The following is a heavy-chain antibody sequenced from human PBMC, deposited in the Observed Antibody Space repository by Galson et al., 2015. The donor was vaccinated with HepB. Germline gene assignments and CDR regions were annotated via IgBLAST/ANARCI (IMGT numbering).Heavy chain of an antibody. V-gene: IGHV4-39*01. CDR2: IYYSGST. Sequence: SETLSLTCTVSGGSISSSSYYWGWIRQPPGKGLEWIGSIYYSGSTYYNPSLKSRVTISVDTSKNQFSLKLSSVTAADTAVYYCARQGSGYFGKWGQGTLVTVSS. D-gene: IGHD5-12*01. CDR3: ARQGSGYFGK. CDR1: GGSISSSSYY. J-gene: IGHJ4*02.